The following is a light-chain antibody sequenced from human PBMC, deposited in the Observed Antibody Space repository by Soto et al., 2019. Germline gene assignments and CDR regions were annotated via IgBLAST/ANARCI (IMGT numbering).Light chain of an antibody. CDR2: DAS. CDR1: QDINKY. Sequence: DIPMTQSPSSLSAAVGDINTSTSKASQDINKYLNWYQQKLGQAPKLLIYDASNLQRGVPSRFIGSGSGRYFTLTITSLQSEEFATYDCQHYEYGSLTFGGGTKVEIK. V-gene: IGKV1-33*01. CDR3: QHYEYGSLT. J-gene: IGKJ4*01.